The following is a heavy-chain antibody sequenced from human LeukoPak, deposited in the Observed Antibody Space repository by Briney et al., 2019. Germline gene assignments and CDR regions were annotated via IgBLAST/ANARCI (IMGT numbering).Heavy chain of an antibody. CDR3: ARDGHLSYQSIWMFPDY. Sequence: ASVKVSCKASGFTFTDYYMHWVRQAPGQGLEWMGWINPNSGGTNYSQKFQGTVTMTRDTSISTAYMELSRLRSDDTALYYCARDGHLSYQSIWMFPDYWGQGTRVTVSS. V-gene: IGHV1-2*02. CDR2: INPNSGGT. J-gene: IGHJ4*02. CDR1: GFTFTDYY. D-gene: IGHD1-1*01.